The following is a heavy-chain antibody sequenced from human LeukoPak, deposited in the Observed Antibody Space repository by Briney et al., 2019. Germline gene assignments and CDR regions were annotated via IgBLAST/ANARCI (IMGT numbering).Heavy chain of an antibody. CDR1: GFTVSSNY. V-gene: IGHV3-53*01. Sequence: GGSLRLSCAASGFTVSSNYMSWVRQAPGKGLEWVSVIYSGGSTYYADSVKGRFTISRDNSKNTLYLQMNSLRAEDTAVYYCARAGYNSGWYVVDYWGQGTLVTVSS. CDR2: IYSGGST. CDR3: ARAGYNSGWYVVDY. J-gene: IGHJ4*02. D-gene: IGHD6-19*01.